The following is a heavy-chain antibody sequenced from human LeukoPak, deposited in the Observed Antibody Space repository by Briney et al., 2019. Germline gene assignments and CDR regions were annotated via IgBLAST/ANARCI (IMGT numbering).Heavy chain of an antibody. V-gene: IGHV3-7*02. CDR1: GFTFSSYL. CDR3: AILRGGNY. J-gene: IGHJ4*02. D-gene: IGHD3-10*01. Sequence: PGGSLRLSCAASGFTFSSYLMTWVCQAPGKGLEWVATIKQDGSDKYYVDSVKGRFTISRDNAQNSLHLQMNSLRAEDTAVYYCAILRGGNYWGQGTLVTVSS. CDR2: IKQDGSDK.